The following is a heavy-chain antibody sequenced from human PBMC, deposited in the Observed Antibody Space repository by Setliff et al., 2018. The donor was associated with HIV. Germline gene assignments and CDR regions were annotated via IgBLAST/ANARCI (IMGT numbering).Heavy chain of an antibody. J-gene: IGHJ5*01. Sequence: GGSLRLSCAASGFTFRSYEMNWVRQAPGKGLEWLSYISSSGNTIYYTDSLKGRFTISRDNARNSLYLEMNSLRAEDTAVYYCARDRGKSGGVLPGWFDSWGQGTLVTVSS. CDR2: ISSSGNTI. D-gene: IGHD2-15*01. CDR1: GFTFRSYE. CDR3: ARDRGKSGGVLPGWFDS. V-gene: IGHV3-48*03.